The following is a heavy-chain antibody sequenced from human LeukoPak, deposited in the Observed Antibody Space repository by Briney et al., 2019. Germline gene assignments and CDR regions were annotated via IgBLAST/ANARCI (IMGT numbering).Heavy chain of an antibody. J-gene: IGHJ4*02. CDR3: VKDPVVYHGGSGWHYFDY. CDR2: IGGTGDKT. V-gene: IGHV3-23*01. Sequence: SGGSLRLSCAASRFTVSSHAMSWVRQAPGRGLEWVSTIGGTGDKTYYADSVKGRFTISRDNSMDTLYLQMNSLKAEDTAVYYCVKDPVVYHGGSGWHYFDYWGQGTLVTVSS. D-gene: IGHD6-19*01. CDR1: RFTVSSHA.